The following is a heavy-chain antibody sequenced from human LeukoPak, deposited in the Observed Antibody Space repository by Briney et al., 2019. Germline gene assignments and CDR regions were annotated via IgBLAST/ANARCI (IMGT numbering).Heavy chain of an antibody. CDR3: ARDPSPTYYDILTGYHRYYYYGMDV. J-gene: IGHJ6*02. CDR2: ISSSGSTI. CDR1: GFTFSDYY. Sequence: TGGSLRLSCAASGFTFSDYYMSWIRQAPGKGLEWVSYISSSGSTIYYADSVKGRFTISRDNAKNSLYLQMNSLRAEGTAVYYCARDPSPTYYDILTGYHRYYYYGMDVWGQGTTVTVSS. D-gene: IGHD3-9*01. V-gene: IGHV3-11*01.